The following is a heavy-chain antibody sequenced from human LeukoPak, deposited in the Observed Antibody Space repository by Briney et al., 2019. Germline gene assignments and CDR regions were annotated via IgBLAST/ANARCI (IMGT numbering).Heavy chain of an antibody. D-gene: IGHD6-19*01. J-gene: IGHJ6*03. V-gene: IGHV4-39*07. CDR3: ASCSGWGLYYYYYMDV. CDR1: GGSISSSSYY. Sequence: SETLSLTCTVSGGSISSSSYYWGWIRQPPGKGLEWIGSISYSGSTYYNPSLKSRVTISLDTSRNQFSLKLSSVTAADTAVYYCASCSGWGLYYYYYMDVWGKGTTVTVSS. CDR2: ISYSGST.